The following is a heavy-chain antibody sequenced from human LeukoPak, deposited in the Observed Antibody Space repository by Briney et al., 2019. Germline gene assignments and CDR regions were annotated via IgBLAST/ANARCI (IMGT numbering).Heavy chain of an antibody. J-gene: IGHJ4*02. CDR2: ISWNSGSI. D-gene: IGHD1-26*01. Sequence: PGRSLRLSCAASGFTFDDYAMHWVRQAPGKGLEWVSGISWNSGSIGYADSVKGRFTISRDNAKNSLYLQMNSLRAEDTAVYYCARESGSYIDYWGQGTLVTVSS. CDR1: GFTFDDYA. V-gene: IGHV3-9*01. CDR3: ARESGSYIDY.